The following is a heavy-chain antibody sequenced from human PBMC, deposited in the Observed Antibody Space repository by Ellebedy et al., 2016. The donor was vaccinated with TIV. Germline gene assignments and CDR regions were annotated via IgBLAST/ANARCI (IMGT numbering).Heavy chain of an antibody. V-gene: IGHV3-48*04. D-gene: IGHD6-19*01. Sequence: PGGSLRLSCAASGFTFSTYSMNWVRQASGKGLEWISYISSGSSTIYYADSVKGRFTISRDNAKNSLYLQLNSLRAEDTAVYYCARVRGSGWYFDYWGLGTLVTVSS. J-gene: IGHJ4*02. CDR3: ARVRGSGWYFDY. CDR2: ISSGSSTI. CDR1: GFTFSTYS.